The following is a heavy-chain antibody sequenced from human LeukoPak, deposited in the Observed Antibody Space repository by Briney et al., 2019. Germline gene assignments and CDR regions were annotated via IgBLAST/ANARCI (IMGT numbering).Heavy chain of an antibody. D-gene: IGHD2-15*01. J-gene: IGHJ1*01. CDR3: ARQYSRYFQH. CDR1: GGSISSYY. Sequence: SSETLSLTCTVSGGSISSYYWSWIRQPPGKGLEWIGYIYYSGSTYNNPSLKSRVTISVDTSNNQFSLKLSSVTAADTAVYYCARQYSRYFQHWGQGTLVTVSS. V-gene: IGHV4-59*08. CDR2: IYYSGST.